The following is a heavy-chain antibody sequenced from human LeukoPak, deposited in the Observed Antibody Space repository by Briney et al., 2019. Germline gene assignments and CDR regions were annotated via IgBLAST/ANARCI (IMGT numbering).Heavy chain of an antibody. J-gene: IGHJ4*02. CDR3: AREPSGSYPALDY. Sequence: GGSLRLSCAASGFTVSSNYMSWVRQAPGKGLEWVSVIYSGGSTYYADSVKGRFTISRDNSKNTLYLQMNSLRAEDTAVYYCAREPSGSYPALDYWGQGTLVTVSS. CDR1: GFTVSSNY. D-gene: IGHD1-26*01. CDR2: IYSGGST. V-gene: IGHV3-66*01.